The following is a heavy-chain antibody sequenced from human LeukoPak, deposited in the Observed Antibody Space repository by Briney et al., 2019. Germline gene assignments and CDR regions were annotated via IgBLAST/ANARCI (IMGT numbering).Heavy chain of an antibody. CDR3: AGGFGVVTRGDY. Sequence: ASVNVSCKASGYTFTGYYMHWVRQTPGQGLEWMGWINPNSGGTNYAQKFQGRVTMTRDTSISTAYMELSRLRSDDTAVYYCAGGFGVVTRGDYWGQGTLVTVSS. D-gene: IGHD3-3*01. J-gene: IGHJ4*02. CDR2: INPNSGGT. CDR1: GYTFTGYY. V-gene: IGHV1-2*02.